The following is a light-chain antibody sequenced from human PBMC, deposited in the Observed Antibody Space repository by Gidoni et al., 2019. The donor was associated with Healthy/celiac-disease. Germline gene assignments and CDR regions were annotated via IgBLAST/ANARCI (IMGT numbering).Light chain of an antibody. Sequence: EIVLTQSPATLSLSPGERATLSCRASQSVSSYLAWYHQNPGQAPRLLIYDASNRATGIPPRFSGSGSGTDFTLTISSLEPEAFAVYYCQQRRNWPPTFGQGTRLEIK. V-gene: IGKV3-11*01. J-gene: IGKJ5*01. CDR2: DAS. CDR1: QSVSSY. CDR3: QQRRNWPPT.